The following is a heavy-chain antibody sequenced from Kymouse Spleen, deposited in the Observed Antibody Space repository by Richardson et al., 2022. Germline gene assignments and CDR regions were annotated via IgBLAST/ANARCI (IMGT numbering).Heavy chain of an antibody. J-gene: IGHJ4*02. CDR2: IWYDGSNK. V-gene: IGHV3-33*01. D-gene: IGHD3-10*01. CDR3: ARDLGSGSHAFDY. Sequence: QVQLVESGGGVVQPGRSLRLSCAASGFTFSSYGMHWVRQAPGKGLEWVAVIWYDGSNKYYADSVKGRFTISRDNSKNTLYLQMNSLRAEDTAVYYCARDLGSGSHAFDYWGQGTLVTVSS. CDR1: GFTFSSYG.